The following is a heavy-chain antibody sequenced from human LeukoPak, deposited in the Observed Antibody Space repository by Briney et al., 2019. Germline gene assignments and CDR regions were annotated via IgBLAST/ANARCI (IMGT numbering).Heavy chain of an antibody. D-gene: IGHD2-21*01. Sequence: ASVTVSCKTSGYSFTDYYMHWLRQAPGQGLEWMGWINPNSGGTSAAQKFQGRVTMTRDTSITTVYMEVSWLTSDDTAIYYCARADRLHGGPYLIGPWGQGTLVTVSS. CDR3: ARADRLHGGPYLIGP. V-gene: IGHV1-2*02. J-gene: IGHJ5*02. CDR2: INPNSGGT. CDR1: GYSFTDYY.